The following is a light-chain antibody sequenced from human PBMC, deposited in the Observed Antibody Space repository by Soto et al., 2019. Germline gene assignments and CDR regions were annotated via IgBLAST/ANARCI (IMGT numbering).Light chain of an antibody. J-gene: IGKJ2*01. V-gene: IGKV1-12*01. CDR2: AAS. CDR1: QGITTW. CDR3: QQANRFPYT. Sequence: DVQMTQPPPSVSASAGDSVNITCRASQGITTWLAWYQQKPGKAPKLLIYAASSLQSGVPSRFSGSGSGTDFTRTISSLQPEDFATYYCQQANRFPYTFGQGTKLEIK.